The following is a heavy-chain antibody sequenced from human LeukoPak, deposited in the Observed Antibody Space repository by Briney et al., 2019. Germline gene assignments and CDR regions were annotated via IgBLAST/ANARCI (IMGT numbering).Heavy chain of an antibody. Sequence: PGGSLRLSCAASGFTFTSYDMHWVRQAPGKGLEWVAGISFDGSKKYYADSVKGRFTISRDNSKNTLYLQMNSLRAEHTAVYYCYAVPAPMEWGQGTMVTVSS. V-gene: IGHV3-30-3*01. D-gene: IGHD2-2*01. CDR2: ISFDGSKK. J-gene: IGHJ3*01. CDR1: GFTFTSYD. CDR3: YAVPAPME.